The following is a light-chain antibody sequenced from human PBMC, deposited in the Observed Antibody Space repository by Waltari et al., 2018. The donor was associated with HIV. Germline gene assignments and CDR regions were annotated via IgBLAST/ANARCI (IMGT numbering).Light chain of an antibody. CDR2: RDN. CDR1: SSNIGTNY. J-gene: IGLJ1*01. Sequence: QSVLTQPPSASATPGQRVTISCSGSSSNIGTNYVFWYQPLPGTAPQLLIFRDNERPSGVPDRFSGSRSGTSASLVISGLRSEDEAEYYCAAWDDSLDGFYVFGSGTRVTVL. CDR3: AAWDDSLDGFYV. V-gene: IGLV1-47*01.